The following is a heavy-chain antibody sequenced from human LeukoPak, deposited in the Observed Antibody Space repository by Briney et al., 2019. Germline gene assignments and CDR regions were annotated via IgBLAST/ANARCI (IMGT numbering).Heavy chain of an antibody. CDR1: GFTFSSYA. J-gene: IGHJ4*02. D-gene: IGHD1-26*01. V-gene: IGHV3-30*02. Sequence: PGGSLRLSCAASGFTFSSYAMHWVRQAPGKGLEWVAFIQYDGSNKYYADSVKGRFTISRDSSKNTLYLQMNSLRAEDTAVYYCAKDRWAVGATPPQFDYWGQGTLVTVSS. CDR2: IQYDGSNK. CDR3: AKDRWAVGATPPQFDY.